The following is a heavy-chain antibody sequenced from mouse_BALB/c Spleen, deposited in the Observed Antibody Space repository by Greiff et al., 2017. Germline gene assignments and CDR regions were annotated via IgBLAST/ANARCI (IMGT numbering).Heavy chain of an antibody. CDR1: GFTFSDYY. Sequence: EVKLVESGGGLVKPGGSLKLSCAASGFTFSDYYMYWVRQTPEKRLEWVAYISSGSSTIYYADTVKGRFTISRDNPKNTLFLQMTSLRSEDTAMYYCARDGNYVGFAYWGQGTLVTVSA. D-gene: IGHD2-1*01. CDR2: ISSGSSTI. J-gene: IGHJ3*01. CDR3: ARDGNYVGFAY. V-gene: IGHV5-17*01.